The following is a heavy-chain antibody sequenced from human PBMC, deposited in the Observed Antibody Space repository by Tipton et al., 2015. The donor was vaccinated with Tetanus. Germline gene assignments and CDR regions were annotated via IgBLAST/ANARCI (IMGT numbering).Heavy chain of an antibody. CDR1: GYSFTSYW. Sequence: VQLVQSGAEVKKPGESLKISCKGSGYSFTSYWIGWVRQMPGKGLAWMGIIYPGDSDTRYSPSFQGQVTISAHKSIRTAYLQWSSLKASDTAMYYCARPYDYVWGNKGADAFDIWGQGTMVTVSS. J-gene: IGHJ3*02. V-gene: IGHV5-51*01. CDR2: IYPGDSDT. D-gene: IGHD3-16*01. CDR3: ARPYDYVWGNKGADAFDI.